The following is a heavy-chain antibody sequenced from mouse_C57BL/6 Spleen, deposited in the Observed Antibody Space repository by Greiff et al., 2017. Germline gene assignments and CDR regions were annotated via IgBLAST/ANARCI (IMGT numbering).Heavy chain of an antibody. D-gene: IGHD3-2*02. Sequence: QVQLQQPGAELVMPGASVKLSCKASGFTFTSYWMHWVKQRPGQGLEWIGEIDPSDSYTNYNQKFKGKSTLTVYKTSSTASMQLSCLTSEDSAVYYCARSTSQDPCAYWGQGTLVTVSA. V-gene: IGHV1-69*01. CDR1: GFTFTSYW. J-gene: IGHJ3*01. CDR2: IDPSDSYT. CDR3: ARSTSQDPCAY.